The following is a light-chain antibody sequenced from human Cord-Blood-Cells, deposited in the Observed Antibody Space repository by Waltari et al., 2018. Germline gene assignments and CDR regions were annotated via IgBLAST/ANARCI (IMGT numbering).Light chain of an antibody. Sequence: QSALTQPASVSGSPGQSITISCTGTSSDVGSYNLVSWYQQHPGKAPKLMIYEVSKRASGVSNRFSGSKSGNTASLTLSGLQAEDEADYYCCSYAGSSTYVFGTGTKVTVL. V-gene: IGLV2-23*02. J-gene: IGLJ1*01. CDR1: SSDVGSYNL. CDR2: EVS. CDR3: CSYAGSSTYV.